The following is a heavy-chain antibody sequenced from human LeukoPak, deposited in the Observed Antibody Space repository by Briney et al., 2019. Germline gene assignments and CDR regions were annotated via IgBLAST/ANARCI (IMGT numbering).Heavy chain of an antibody. V-gene: IGHV3-23*01. CDR1: GYSFTSYW. CDR3: VLTEVNAEYFQH. CDR2: ISGSGGST. J-gene: IGHJ1*01. Sequence: GESLKISCKGSGYSFTSYWIGWVRQMPGKGLEWVSAISGSGGSTYYADSVKGRFTISRDNSKNTLYLQMNSLRAEDTAVYYCVLTEVNAEYFQHWGQGTLVTVSS.